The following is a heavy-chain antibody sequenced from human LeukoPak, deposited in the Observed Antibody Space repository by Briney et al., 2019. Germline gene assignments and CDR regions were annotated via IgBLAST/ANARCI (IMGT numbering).Heavy chain of an antibody. V-gene: IGHV3-9*01. CDR1: GFTFSGYG. J-gene: IGHJ4*02. D-gene: IGHD3-16*02. CDR3: AKDISPWITFGGVIPRGPFDY. CDR2: ISWNSDSI. Sequence: PGGSLRLSCAASGFTFSGYGMTWVRQAPGKGLEWVSGISWNSDSIGYADSVKGRFTISRDNAKNSLSLQMNSLRAEDTALYYCAKDISPWITFGGVIPRGPFDYWGQGTLVTVSS.